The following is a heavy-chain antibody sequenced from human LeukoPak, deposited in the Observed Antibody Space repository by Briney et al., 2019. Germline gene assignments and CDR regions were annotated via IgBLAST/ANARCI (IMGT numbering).Heavy chain of an antibody. J-gene: IGHJ4*02. CDR3: ARTFNYDSSGYHY. Sequence: GRSLRLSCAASGFTFSSYAMHWVRQAPGKGLEWVAVISYDGSNKYYADSVKGRFTISRDNSKNTLYLQMNSLRAEDTAVYYCARTFNYDSSGYHYWGQGTLVTVSS. CDR1: GFTFSSYA. V-gene: IGHV3-30*04. CDR2: ISYDGSNK. D-gene: IGHD3-22*01.